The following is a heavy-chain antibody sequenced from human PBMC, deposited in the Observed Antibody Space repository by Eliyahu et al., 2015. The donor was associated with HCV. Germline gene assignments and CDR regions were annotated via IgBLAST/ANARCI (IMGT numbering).Heavy chain of an antibody. D-gene: IGHD2-8*02. V-gene: IGHV1-2*02. CDR3: ARGHCTDNGCYENYYYGMNV. CDR2: INPNNGGT. Sequence: VSVKVSCKAPGYTFTGHYIHWVRQAPGQGLEWMGWINPNNGGTHYAQKFQGRVTMTRDTSISTAYIDLSRLRSDDTAVYYCARGHCTDNGCYENYYYGMNVWGQGTTVTVSS. J-gene: IGHJ6*02. CDR1: GYTFTGHY.